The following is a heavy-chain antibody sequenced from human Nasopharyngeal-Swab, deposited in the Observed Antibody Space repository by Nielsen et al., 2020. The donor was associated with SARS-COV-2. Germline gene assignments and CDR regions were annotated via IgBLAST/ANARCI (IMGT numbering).Heavy chain of an antibody. Sequence: GGSLRLSCAASGFTFSAFAMSWVRQAPGKGLEWVSAAGGNDGSTFYADSVRGRFTISRDNSKNTLYLQMNSLRAEDTALYYCAKKYGTGGWYVGLDYWGQGTQVTVSS. CDR2: AGGNDGST. J-gene: IGHJ4*02. CDR3: AKKYGTGGWYVGLDY. V-gene: IGHV3-23*01. CDR1: GFTFSAFA. D-gene: IGHD6-19*01.